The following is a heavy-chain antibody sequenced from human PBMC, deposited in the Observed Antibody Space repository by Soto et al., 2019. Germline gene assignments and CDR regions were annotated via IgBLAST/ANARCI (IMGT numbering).Heavy chain of an antibody. CDR2: IYYSGST. V-gene: IGHV4-31*03. CDR1: VGSISSGGYY. J-gene: IGHJ4*02. D-gene: IGHD3-16*01. Sequence: SETLSVTCTFSVGSISSGGYYWSGIRQHPGKGLEWIGYIYYSGSTYYNPSLKSRVTISVDTSKNQFSLKLSSVTAADTAVYYCALTGGSMWGGRFDYWGQGTMVTVSS. CDR3: ALTGGSMWGGRFDY.